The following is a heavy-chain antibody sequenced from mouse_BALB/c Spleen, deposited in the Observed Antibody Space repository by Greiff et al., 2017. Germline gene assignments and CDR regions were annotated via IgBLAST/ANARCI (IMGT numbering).Heavy chain of an antibody. D-gene: IGHD2-1*01. V-gene: IGHV1-55*01. J-gene: IGHJ1*01. CDR1: GYNFTSYW. CDR3: ARSGGNYWYFDV. Sequence: QVQLQQPGAELVKPGTSVKLSCKASGYNFTSYWINWVKLRPGQGLEWIGDIYPGSGSTNYNEKFKSKATLTVDTSSSTAYMQLSSLASEDSALYYCARSGGNYWYFDVWGAGTAVTVSS. CDR2: IYPGSGST.